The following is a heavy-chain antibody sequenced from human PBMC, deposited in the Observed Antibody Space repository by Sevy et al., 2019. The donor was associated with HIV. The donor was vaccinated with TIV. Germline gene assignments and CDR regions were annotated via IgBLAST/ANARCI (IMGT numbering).Heavy chain of an antibody. D-gene: IGHD3-3*01. V-gene: IGHV3-33*01. CDR2: IWYDGSNK. Sequence: GGSLRLSCAASGFTFSSYGMHWVRQAPGKGLEWVAVIWYDGSNKYYADSVKGRFTISRDNSKNTLYLQMNSLRAEDTAVYYCARDTRSSLRFLEWENDAFDIWGQRTMVTVSS. CDR3: ARDTRSSLRFLEWENDAFDI. CDR1: GFTFSSYG. J-gene: IGHJ3*02.